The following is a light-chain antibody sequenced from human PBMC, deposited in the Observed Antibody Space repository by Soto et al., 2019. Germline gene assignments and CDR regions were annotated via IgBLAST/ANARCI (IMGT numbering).Light chain of an antibody. CDR1: SSNLGDNA. Sequence: QSVLTQPPSASGTPGQRVTISCSTSSSNLGDNAVNWYQHVPGTAPKLLIYSYDQRPSGVPDRFSGSTSGTSASLAISGLQSEEEADYYCAAWDASRDGYVFGTGTKVTVL. CDR2: SYD. CDR3: AAWDASRDGYV. J-gene: IGLJ1*01. V-gene: IGLV1-44*01.